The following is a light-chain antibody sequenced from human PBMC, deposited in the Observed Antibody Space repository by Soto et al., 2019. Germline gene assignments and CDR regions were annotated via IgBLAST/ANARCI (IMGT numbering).Light chain of an antibody. CDR1: SSNIGHNP. CDR3: GTWESSLSAGV. J-gene: IGLJ1*01. V-gene: IGLV1-51*01. CDR2: DNN. Sequence: QSVLTQPPSVSAAPRQRVTISCSGSSSNIGHNPVSWYQQLPATAPQLLMYDNNKRPSAIPDRFSGSKSGTSATLGITGLQTEDEADYYCGTWESSLSAGVFGTGTKLTVL.